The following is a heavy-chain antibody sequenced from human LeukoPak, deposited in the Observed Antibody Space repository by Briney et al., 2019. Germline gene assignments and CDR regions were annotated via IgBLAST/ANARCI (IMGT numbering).Heavy chain of an antibody. Sequence: GGSLRLSCAASGFTVSSNYMSWVRQAPGKGLEWVSVIYSGGSTNYADSVKGRFTISRDNSKNTLYLQMNSLRVEDTAVYYCTTNKVTAKSYYYYYGMDVWGQGTTVTVSS. D-gene: IGHD2-21*02. CDR2: IYSGGST. CDR1: GFTVSSNY. V-gene: IGHV3-66*01. J-gene: IGHJ6*02. CDR3: TTNKVTAKSYYYYYGMDV.